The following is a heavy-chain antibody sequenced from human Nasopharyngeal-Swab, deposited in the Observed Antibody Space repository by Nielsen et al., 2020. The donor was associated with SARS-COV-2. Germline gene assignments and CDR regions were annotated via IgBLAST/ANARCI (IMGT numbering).Heavy chain of an antibody. V-gene: IGHV1-8*01. CDR1: GYTFTSYD. CDR3: ARVKSPGYSSSWYRDYYGMDV. D-gene: IGHD6-13*01. J-gene: IGHJ6*02. CDR2: MNPNSGNT. Sequence: ASVKVSCKASGYTFTSYDINWVRQATGQGLEWMGWMNPNSGNTGYAQKFQGRVTITADKSTSTAYMELSSLRSEDTAVYYCARVKSPGYSSSWYRDYYGMDVWGQGTTVTVSS.